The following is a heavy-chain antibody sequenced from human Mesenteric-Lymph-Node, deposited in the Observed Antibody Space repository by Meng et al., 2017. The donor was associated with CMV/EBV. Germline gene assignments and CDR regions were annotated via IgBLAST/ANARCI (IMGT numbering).Heavy chain of an antibody. CDR1: GASFPFSGYY. V-gene: IGHV4-34*01. Sequence: AVYGASFPFSGYYWSWVRQSPGKGLEWIGEVSHNGITNYNPSFKGRVTMSIDTFKNQFSLNLNFVTAADTAVYYCARGSWELRFDPWSQGTLVTVSS. CDR2: VSHNGIT. J-gene: IGHJ5*02. D-gene: IGHD1-26*01. CDR3: ARGSWELRFDP.